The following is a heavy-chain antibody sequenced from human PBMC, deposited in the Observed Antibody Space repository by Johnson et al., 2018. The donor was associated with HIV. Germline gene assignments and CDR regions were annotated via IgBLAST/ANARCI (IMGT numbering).Heavy chain of an antibody. Sequence: LRLSCAASGFTFSSYWMSWVRQAPGKGLEWVANIKQDGSEKYYVDSVKGRFTISRDNAKNSLYLQMNSLRGEDMAVYYCAKDRRSFYGGKAADVFDIWGQGTMVTVSS. CDR1: GFTFSSYW. CDR3: AKDRRSFYGGKAADVFDI. D-gene: IGHD4-23*01. CDR2: IKQDGSEK. J-gene: IGHJ3*02. V-gene: IGHV3-7*01.